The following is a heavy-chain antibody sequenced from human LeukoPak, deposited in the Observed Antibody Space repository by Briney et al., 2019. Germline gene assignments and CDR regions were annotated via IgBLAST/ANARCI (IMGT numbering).Heavy chain of an antibody. CDR2: ISYDGSNK. V-gene: IGHV3-30*04. Sequence: PGGSLRLSCAASGFTFSSYAMHWVRQAPGKGLEWVAVISYDGSNKYYADSVKGRFTISRDNSKNTLYLQMNSLRAEDTAVYYCAKDPGYCSGGSCYPGYWGQGTLVTVSS. D-gene: IGHD2-15*01. CDR1: GFTFSSYA. J-gene: IGHJ4*02. CDR3: AKDPGYCSGGSCYPGY.